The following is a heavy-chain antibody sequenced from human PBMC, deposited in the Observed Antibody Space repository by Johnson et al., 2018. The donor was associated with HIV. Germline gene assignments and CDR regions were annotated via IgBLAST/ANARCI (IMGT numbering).Heavy chain of an antibody. D-gene: IGHD2-15*01. Sequence: VQLVESGGGLAQPGGSLRLSCAASGITVSSNYMSWVRQAPGKGLEWVSVIFTVGDVYYADSVKGGFTLSRDNSKNILYLQMNSLRPEDTAVYYCARDGRDIVTRGSFDVWGQGTVVTVSS. V-gene: IGHV3-66*01. J-gene: IGHJ3*01. CDR2: IFTVGDV. CDR1: GITVSSNY. CDR3: ARDGRDIVTRGSFDV.